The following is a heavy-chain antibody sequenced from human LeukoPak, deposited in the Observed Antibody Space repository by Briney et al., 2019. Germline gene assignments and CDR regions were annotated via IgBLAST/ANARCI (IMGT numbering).Heavy chain of an antibody. J-gene: IGHJ6*03. CDR1: GVSISSGTYY. CDR2: ISTSGTT. V-gene: IGHV4-61*02. D-gene: IGHD3-10*01. CDR3: AREDSGSYYNYYYFYMDV. Sequence: PSETLSLTCTVSGVSISSGTYYWNWIRQPAGKGLEWIGRISTSGTTNYNPSLKSRVTLSVDTSKTQFSLRLSSVTAADTAVYYCAREDSGSYYNYYYFYMDVWGKGTTVTISS.